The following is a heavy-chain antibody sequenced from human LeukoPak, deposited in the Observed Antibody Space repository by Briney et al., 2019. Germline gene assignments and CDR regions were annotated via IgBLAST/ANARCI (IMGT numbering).Heavy chain of an antibody. V-gene: IGHV3-23*01. D-gene: IGHD5-12*01. CDR1: GFNFSIYA. CDR3: ARPYGGYVDYYFDY. Sequence: GGSLRLSCAASGFNFSIYAMNWVRQTPGKGPEWVSVSGVSDENTYYADSVRGRFTISRDNSKNTLYLQMNSLRTEDTAVYYCARPYGGYVDYYFDYWGQGTLVTVSS. J-gene: IGHJ4*02. CDR2: SGVSDENT.